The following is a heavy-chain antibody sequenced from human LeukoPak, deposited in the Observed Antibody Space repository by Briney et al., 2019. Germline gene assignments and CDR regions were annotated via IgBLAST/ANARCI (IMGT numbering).Heavy chain of an antibody. V-gene: IGHV1-24*01. CDR3: ATPPGAHFWSGYYGY. Sequence: ASVKVSCKVSGYTLTELSMHWVRQAPGKGLEWMGGFDPEDGETIYAQKFQGRVTMTEDTATDTAYMELSSLRSEDTAVYYCATPPGAHFWSGYYGYWGQGTLVTVSS. D-gene: IGHD3-3*02. J-gene: IGHJ4*02. CDR2: FDPEDGET. CDR1: GYTLTELS.